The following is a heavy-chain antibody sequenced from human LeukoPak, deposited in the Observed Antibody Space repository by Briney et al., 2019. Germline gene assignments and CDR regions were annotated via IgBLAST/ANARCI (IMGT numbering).Heavy chain of an antibody. J-gene: IGHJ4*02. V-gene: IGHV4-61*02. CDR1: GASITSNSYY. CDR2: IYSGGGT. D-gene: IGHD2/OR15-2a*01. Sequence: SQTLSLTCTVSGASITSNSYYWSWIRQPAGKGLEWIGRIYSGGGTNYNPSLKSRVTISVDTSKNHFSLRLSSVTAADTALYYCARDVPGSMGFDYWGQGILVTVSS. CDR3: ARDVPGSMGFDY.